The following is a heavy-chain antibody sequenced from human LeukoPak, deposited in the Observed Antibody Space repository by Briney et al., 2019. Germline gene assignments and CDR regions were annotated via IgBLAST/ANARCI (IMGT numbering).Heavy chain of an antibody. V-gene: IGHV3-48*04. CDR2: ISSSSSTI. D-gene: IGHD3-10*01. J-gene: IGHJ4*02. Sequence: PGRSLRLSCAASGFTFSSYSMNWVRQAPGKGLEWVSYISSSSSTIYYADSVKGRFTISRDNAKNSLYLQMNSLRAEDTAVYYCAREAMWFGELLYYFDYWGQGTLVTVSS. CDR3: AREAMWFGELLYYFDY. CDR1: GFTFSSYS.